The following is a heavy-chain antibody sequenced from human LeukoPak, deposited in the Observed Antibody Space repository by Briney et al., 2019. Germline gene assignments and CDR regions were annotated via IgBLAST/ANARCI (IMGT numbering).Heavy chain of an antibody. CDR2: IIPIFGTA. Sequence: SVKVSCKASGGTFSSYAISWVRQAPGQGLEWMGGIIPIFGTANYAQKFQGRVTITADESTSTAYMELSSLRSEDTAVYYCARGIAAAVGNWFDPWGQGTLVTVSS. D-gene: IGHD6-13*01. V-gene: IGHV1-69*13. CDR3: ARGIAAAVGNWFDP. J-gene: IGHJ5*02. CDR1: GGTFSSYA.